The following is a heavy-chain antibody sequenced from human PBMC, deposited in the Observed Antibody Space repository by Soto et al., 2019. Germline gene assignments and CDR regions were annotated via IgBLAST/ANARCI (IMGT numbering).Heavy chain of an antibody. V-gene: IGHV3-30*18. D-gene: IGHD6-19*01. CDR2: ISYDGSNK. CDR3: AKDLKQWLLHNPAGGFDP. Sequence: HPGGSLRLSCAASGFTFSSYGMHWVRQAPGKGLEWVAVISYDGSNKYYADSVKGRFTISRDNSKNTLYLQMNSLRAEDTAVYYCAKDLKQWLLHNPAGGFDPWGQGTLVTVSS. J-gene: IGHJ5*02. CDR1: GFTFSSYG.